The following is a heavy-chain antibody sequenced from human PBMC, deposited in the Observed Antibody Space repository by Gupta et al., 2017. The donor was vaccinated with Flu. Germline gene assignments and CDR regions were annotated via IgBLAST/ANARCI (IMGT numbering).Heavy chain of an antibody. Sequence: QAQLVQSGADVKKPGASIKVSCTASGYTFTHYAIHWLRQAPGQRPEWMGWVNTGGGNTKELEKFQGRLTITRDTSARTVYMELRSLTSEDTAIYYCAKDYTGTRYFFDSWGQGTLVTVS. D-gene: IGHD2-2*02. CDR1: GYTFTHYA. CDR3: AKDYTGTRYFFDS. V-gene: IGHV1-3*04. CDR2: VNTGGGNT. J-gene: IGHJ4*02.